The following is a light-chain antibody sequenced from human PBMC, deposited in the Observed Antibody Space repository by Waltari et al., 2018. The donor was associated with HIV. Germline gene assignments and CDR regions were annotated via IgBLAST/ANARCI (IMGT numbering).Light chain of an antibody. J-gene: IGLJ7*01. CDR2: DVT. V-gene: IGLV2-14*03. CDR1: RSDVGGYNY. Sequence: QSALTQPASVSGSPGQSITISCTGTRSDVGGYNYVSWYQQPPGKAPKLIIYDVTDRPSGVSNRFSGSKSGNTASLTISGLQAEDEADYYCVSYTSTIPLGAVFGGGTQLTVL. CDR3: VSYTSTIPLGAV.